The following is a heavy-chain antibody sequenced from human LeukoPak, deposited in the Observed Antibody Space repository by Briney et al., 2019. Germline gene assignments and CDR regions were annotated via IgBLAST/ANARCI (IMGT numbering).Heavy chain of an antibody. J-gene: IGHJ4*02. CDR3: ASRPADSTWYGVFDY. Sequence: SETLSLTCTVSGGSINGHYWSWIRQPPGKGLEWIGYIFNDGSTNYNPSLKSRVTMSVDTSRDQFSLRLSSVTAADTAIYYCASRPADSTWYGVFDYWSQGTLVTVSS. D-gene: IGHD6-13*01. V-gene: IGHV4-59*11. CDR2: IFNDGST. CDR1: GGSINGHY.